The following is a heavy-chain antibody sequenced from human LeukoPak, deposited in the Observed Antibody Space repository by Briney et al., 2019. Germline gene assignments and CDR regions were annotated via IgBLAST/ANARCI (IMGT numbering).Heavy chain of an antibody. V-gene: IGHV3-66*01. CDR1: GFTVSSNY. CDR2: IYSGGST. J-gene: IGHJ3*02. Sequence: GGSLRLSCAASGFTVSSNYMSWVRQAPGKGLEWVSVIYSGGSTYYADSVKGRFTISRDNSKNTLYLQVNSLRAEDTAVYYCARDRNTYYYDSSGYYYAKTAHDAFDIWGQGTMVTVSS. CDR3: ARDRNTYYYDSSGYYYAKTAHDAFDI. D-gene: IGHD3-22*01.